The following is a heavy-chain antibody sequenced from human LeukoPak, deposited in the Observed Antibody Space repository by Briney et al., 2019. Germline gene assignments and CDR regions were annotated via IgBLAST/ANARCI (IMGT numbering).Heavy chain of an antibody. D-gene: IGHD6-13*01. V-gene: IGHV3-23*01. J-gene: IGHJ4*02. CDR1: GVNFSSYA. CDR2: ISGSGGST. Sequence: GGSLRLSCAASGVNFSSYAMSWARQAPGKGLEWVSAISGSGGSTYYADSVKGRFTISRDNSKNTLYLQMNSLRAEDTAVYYCAKDLTAAAGLDYWGQGTLVTVSS. CDR3: AKDLTAAAGLDY.